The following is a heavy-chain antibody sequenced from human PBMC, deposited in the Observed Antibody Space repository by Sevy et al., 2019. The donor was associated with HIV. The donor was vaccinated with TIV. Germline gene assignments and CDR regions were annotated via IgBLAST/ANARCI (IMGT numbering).Heavy chain of an antibody. Sequence: QPGGSLRLSCAASGFTFSSYWMSWVRQAPGKGLEWVATMKEDGSERSYVDSVKGRFTISRDNAKNSLYLQMNSLRAEDTAVYYCVREGVGGYSYSLDCWGQGTLVTVSS. CDR2: MKEDGSER. CDR1: GFTFSSYW. D-gene: IGHD5-18*01. J-gene: IGHJ4*02. CDR3: VREGVGGYSYSLDC. V-gene: IGHV3-7*01.